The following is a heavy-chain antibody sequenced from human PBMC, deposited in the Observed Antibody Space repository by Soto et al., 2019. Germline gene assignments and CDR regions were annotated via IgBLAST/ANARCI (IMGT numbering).Heavy chain of an antibody. CDR3: ANATWSSYHPAY. Sequence: EVRLVESGGGLVQPGGSLRLSCAASGFTFSSYGMNWVRQAPGKGLEWVSYISSSTGTVYYADSVKGRFTISRDNARNSLFLQMIGLRAEDTAVYYCANATWSSYHPAYWGQGTLVAVSS. CDR1: GFTFSSYG. J-gene: IGHJ4*02. V-gene: IGHV3-48*01. CDR2: ISSSTGTV. D-gene: IGHD3-3*01.